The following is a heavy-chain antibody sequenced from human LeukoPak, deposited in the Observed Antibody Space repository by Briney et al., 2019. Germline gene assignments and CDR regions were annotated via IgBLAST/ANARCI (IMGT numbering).Heavy chain of an antibody. V-gene: IGHV3-23*01. Sequence: GGSLRLSCAASGFTFSSYDMSWVRQAPGKGLEWVSAISGSGGRTYYADSVKGRFTISRDSSKNTLYLQMNSLRAEDTAVYDCAKLEQWLDWDAFDIWGQGTMVTVSS. CDR1: GFTFSSYD. D-gene: IGHD6-19*01. CDR2: ISGSGGRT. J-gene: IGHJ3*02. CDR3: AKLEQWLDWDAFDI.